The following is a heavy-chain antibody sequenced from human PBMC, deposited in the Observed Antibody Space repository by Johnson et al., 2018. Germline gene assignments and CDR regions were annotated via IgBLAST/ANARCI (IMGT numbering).Heavy chain of an antibody. D-gene: IGHD2/OR15-2a*01. CDR2: ITWNSGSR. CDR3: AKDISTSGSCFDY. CDR1: GFTFDDYA. J-gene: IGHJ4*02. Sequence: EVQLVESGGGLVQPGRSLRLSCAASGFTFDDYAMHWVRQAPGKGLEWVSGITWNSGSRGYADSVKGRFTISRDNAKSSLYLQITSLRAEDTAFYYCAKDISTSGSCFDYWGQGTLVTVSS. V-gene: IGHV3-9*01.